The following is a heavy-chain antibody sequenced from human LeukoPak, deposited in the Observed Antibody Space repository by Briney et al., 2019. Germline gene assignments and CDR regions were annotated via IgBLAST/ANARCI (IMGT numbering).Heavy chain of an antibody. CDR1: GYTFTSYG. CDR3: ASLYCSGGSCYLGFDY. V-gene: IGHV1-18*01. CDR2: ISAYNGNT. J-gene: IGHJ4*02. D-gene: IGHD2-15*01. Sequence: SVKVSCKASGYTFTSYGISWVRQAPGQGLEWMGWISAYNGNTNYAQKLQGRVTMTTDTSTSTAYMELRSLRSDDTAVYYCASLYCSGGSCYLGFDYWGQGTLVTVSS.